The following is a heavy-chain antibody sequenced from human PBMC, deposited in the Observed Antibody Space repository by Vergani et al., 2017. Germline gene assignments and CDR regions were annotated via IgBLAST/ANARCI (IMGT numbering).Heavy chain of an antibody. CDR2: ISSNGGST. J-gene: IGHJ4*02. D-gene: IGHD3-22*01. CDR3: ARLTYDSSH. V-gene: IGHV3-64D*06. CDR1: GFTFSSYA. Sequence: VQLVESGGGVVQPGRSLRLSCAASGFTFSSYAMHWVRQAPGKGLEYVSAISSNGGSTYYADSVKGRFTISRDKSKNTLYLQMSSLRAEDTAVYYCARLTYDSSHWGQGTLVTVSS.